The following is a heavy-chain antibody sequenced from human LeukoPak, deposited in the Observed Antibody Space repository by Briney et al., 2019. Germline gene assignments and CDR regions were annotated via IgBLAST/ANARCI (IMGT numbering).Heavy chain of an antibody. J-gene: IGHJ4*02. CDR1: GFTFSNYW. Sequence: PGGSLRLSCAASGFTFSNYWMSWVRQAPGKGLEWVANIKEDGSEKYYLDSVKGRFSISRDNAKNSLFLQMNSLRVEDTAVYYCARDYFFDHCGQGTLVTVSS. V-gene: IGHV3-7*01. CDR2: IKEDGSEK. CDR3: ARDYFFDH.